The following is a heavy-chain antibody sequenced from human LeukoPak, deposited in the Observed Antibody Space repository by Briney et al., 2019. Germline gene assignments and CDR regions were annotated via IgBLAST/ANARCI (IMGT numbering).Heavy chain of an antibody. CDR1: GYTFSGYY. CDR3: ARDLDILTGYRYQFDY. V-gene: IGHV1-2*02. J-gene: IGHJ4*02. CDR2: INPNSGGT. Sequence: GASVKVSCKASGYTFSGYYMHWVRQAPGQGLEWMGWINPNSGGTNYPPKFQGRLTMTRDTSINTVYMELSRLGSDDTAVYYCARDLDILTGYRYQFDYWGQGTLVTVSS. D-gene: IGHD3-9*01.